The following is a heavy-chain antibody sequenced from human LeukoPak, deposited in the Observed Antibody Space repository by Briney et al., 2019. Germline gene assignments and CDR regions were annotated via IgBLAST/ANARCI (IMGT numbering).Heavy chain of an antibody. Sequence: SETLSLTCTVSGGSISSYYWSWIRQPPGKGLEWIGYIYYSGSTNYNPSLKSRVTISVDTSKNQFSLKLSSVTAADTAMYYCARGGYSYFPYWGQGSLVTVSS. J-gene: IGHJ4*02. CDR2: IYYSGST. D-gene: IGHD5-18*01. CDR3: ARGGYSYFPY. CDR1: GGSISSYY. V-gene: IGHV4-59*01.